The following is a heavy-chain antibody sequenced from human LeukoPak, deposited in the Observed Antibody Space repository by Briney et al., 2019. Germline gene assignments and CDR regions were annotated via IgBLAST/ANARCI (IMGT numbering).Heavy chain of an antibody. D-gene: IGHD2-21*02. CDR3: AKLKGQVTTWDS. Sequence: GGSLRLSCAASGFTFSDYYMSWIRQAPGKGLEWVSYISSSGSTIYYADSVKGRFTISRGNVERSLYLQMNSLRAEDTAVYYCAKLKGQVTTWDSWGLGIRVTVSS. CDR2: ISSSGSTI. J-gene: IGHJ5*01. V-gene: IGHV3-11*01. CDR1: GFTFSDYY.